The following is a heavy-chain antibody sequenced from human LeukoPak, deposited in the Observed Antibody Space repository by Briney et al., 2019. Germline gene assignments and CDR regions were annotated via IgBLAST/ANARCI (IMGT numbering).Heavy chain of an antibody. CDR2: MKHDGSEK. D-gene: IGHD2/OR15-2a*01. CDR3: ARDNRGLFDY. V-gene: IGHV3-7*03. J-gene: IGHJ4*02. CDR1: GFTFSSYW. Sequence: GGSLRLSCAAPGFTFSSYWMAWVRQAPGKGLEWVANMKHDGSEKYYADSVKGRFTISRDNAKNSLYLQMNSLRAEDTALYYCARDNRGLFDYWGQGTLVPVSS.